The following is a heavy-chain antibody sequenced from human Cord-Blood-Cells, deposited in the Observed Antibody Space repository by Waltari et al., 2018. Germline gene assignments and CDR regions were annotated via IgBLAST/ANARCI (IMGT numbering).Heavy chain of an antibody. CDR3: ASGAGAYYYGSGSTGAFDI. CDR2: IIPNFGTA. Sequence: QVQLVQTGAEVKKPGSSLKVSCKASGGTFSSYAISWVRQAPGIGLEGMGGIIPNFGTANYAQKFQGRVTITADKSTSTAYRELSSLRSEDTAVYYCASGAGAYYYGSGSTGAFDIWGQGTMVTVSS. V-gene: IGHV1-69*06. CDR1: GGTFSSYA. J-gene: IGHJ3*02. D-gene: IGHD3-10*01.